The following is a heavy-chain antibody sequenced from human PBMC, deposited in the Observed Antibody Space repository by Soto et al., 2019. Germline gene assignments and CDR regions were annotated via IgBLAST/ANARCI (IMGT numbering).Heavy chain of an antibody. CDR1: GFTFSSYS. V-gene: IGHV3-21*01. CDR3: ARDSPYFVSVDY. CDR2: ISSSSSYI. D-gene: IGHD3-16*01. Sequence: PGGSLRLSCAASGFTFSSYSMNWVRQAPGKGLEWVSSISSSSSYIYYADSVEGRFTISRDNAKNSLYLQMNSLRAEDTAVYYCARDSPYFVSVDYWGQGTLVTVSS. J-gene: IGHJ4*02.